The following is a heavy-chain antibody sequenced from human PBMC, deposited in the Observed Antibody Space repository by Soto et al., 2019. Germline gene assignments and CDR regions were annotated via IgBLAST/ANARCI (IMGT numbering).Heavy chain of an antibody. V-gene: IGHV6-1*01. CDR1: GDSVSSNSAA. CDR2: TYYRSKWYN. D-gene: IGHD3-3*01. Sequence: SPTLSLPCAISGDSVSSNSAAWNWIRQSPSRGLEWLGRTYYRSKWYNDYAVSVKSRITINPDTSKNQFSLQLNSVTPEDTAVYYCARILRFLEWSYGMDVWCQGTTVTVSS. J-gene: IGHJ6*02. CDR3: ARILRFLEWSYGMDV.